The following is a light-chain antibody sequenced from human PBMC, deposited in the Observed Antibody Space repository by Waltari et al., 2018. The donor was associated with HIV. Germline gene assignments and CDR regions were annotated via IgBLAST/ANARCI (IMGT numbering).Light chain of an antibody. Sequence: QSVLTQPPSLSGAPGQSVTIPCTGSSSNIGAGYDVHWYHQCPGTAPKLLIYGNNQRPSGVPDRFSASKFGSSVYLAITGLQPDDEADYYCQSYDTSLSARVFGGGTKLTVL. J-gene: IGLJ3*02. CDR1: SSNIGAGYD. CDR3: QSYDTSLSARV. V-gene: IGLV1-40*01. CDR2: GNN.